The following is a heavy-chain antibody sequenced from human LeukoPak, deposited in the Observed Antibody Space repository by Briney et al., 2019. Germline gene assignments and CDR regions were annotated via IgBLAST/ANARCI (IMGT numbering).Heavy chain of an antibody. CDR3: ARDPGIVVVPAARNYYMDV. V-gene: IGHV3-20*04. D-gene: IGHD2-2*01. J-gene: IGHJ6*03. CDR2: INWNGGST. CDR1: GFTFDDYG. Sequence: GGSLRLSCAASGFTFDDYGMSWVRHAPGKGLEWVSGINWNGGSTGYADSVKGRFTISRDNAKNSLYLQMNSLRAEDTALYYCARDPGIVVVPAARNYYMDVWGKGTTVTVSS.